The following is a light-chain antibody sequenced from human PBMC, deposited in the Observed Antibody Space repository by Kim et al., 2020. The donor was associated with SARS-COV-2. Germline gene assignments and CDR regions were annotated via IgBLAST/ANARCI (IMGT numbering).Light chain of an antibody. Sequence: VSPGEGAPLSCRANQSVSFNLAWYQQKSGQSHRLLIYGAATRATGISDRFSGRGSGTEFTLTITSLQSEDFAVYYCQQYYNWPLTFGGGTKVDIK. V-gene: IGKV3-15*01. CDR3: QQYYNWPLT. CDR1: QSVSFN. J-gene: IGKJ4*01. CDR2: GAA.